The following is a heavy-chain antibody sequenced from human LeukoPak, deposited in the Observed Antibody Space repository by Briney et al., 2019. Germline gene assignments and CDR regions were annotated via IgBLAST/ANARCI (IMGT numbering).Heavy chain of an antibody. CDR3: AKGRDKYQLLSKNWFDP. D-gene: IGHD2-2*01. J-gene: IGHJ5*02. CDR1: GFTFDDYA. V-gene: IGHV3-9*01. CDR2: ISWNSGSI. Sequence: GGSLRRSCAASGFTFDDYAMHWVRQAPGKGLEWVSGISWNSGSIGYADSVKGRFTISRDNAKNSLYLQMNSLRAEDTALYYCAKGRDKYQLLSKNWFDPWGQGTLVTVSS.